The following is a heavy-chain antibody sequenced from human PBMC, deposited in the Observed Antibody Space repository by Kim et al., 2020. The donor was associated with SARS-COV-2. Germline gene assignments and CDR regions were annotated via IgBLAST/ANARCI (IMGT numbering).Heavy chain of an antibody. J-gene: IGHJ4*01. CDR3: SRHLRGGIGEVGGYYF. V-gene: IGHV4-39*01. CDR2: IYYSGST. D-gene: IGHD2-15*01. Sequence: SETLSLTCTVSGGSISSSSYYWVWMRPAQGKGLEWISSIYYSGSTYYYPSLKSRVTISADTYKNHFSLMLISVPATDAAVYYCSRHLRGGIGEVGGYYF. CDR1: GGSISSSSYY.